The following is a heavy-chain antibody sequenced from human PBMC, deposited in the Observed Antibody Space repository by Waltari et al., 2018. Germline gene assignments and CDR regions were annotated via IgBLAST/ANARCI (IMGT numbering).Heavy chain of an antibody. CDR2: INHSGST. D-gene: IGHD3-16*02. CDR3: ARGPYDYVWGSYRYTGWFDP. Sequence: QVQLQQWGAGLLKPSETLSLTCAVYGGSFSGYYWSWIRQPPGQGLEWIGEINHSGSTNYNPSLKSRVTISVDTSKNQFSLKLSSVTAADTAVYYCARGPYDYVWGSYRYTGWFDPWGQGTLVTVSS. J-gene: IGHJ5*02. V-gene: IGHV4-34*01. CDR1: GGSFSGYY.